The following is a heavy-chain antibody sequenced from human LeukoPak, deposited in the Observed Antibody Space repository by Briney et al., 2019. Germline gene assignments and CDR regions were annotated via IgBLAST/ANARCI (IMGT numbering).Heavy chain of an antibody. CDR2: IFSGGTT. Sequence: GGSLRLSCEASGFTFSAYAMTWVRQAPGKGLEWVSVIFSGGTTYYADSVKGRFTISRHNSENTLYLQMNSLRGEDTAVYYCARGVLGYSYGFDCWGQGTLVTVSS. CDR3: ARGVLGYSYGFDC. CDR1: GFTFSAYA. V-gene: IGHV3-53*04. D-gene: IGHD5-18*01. J-gene: IGHJ4*02.